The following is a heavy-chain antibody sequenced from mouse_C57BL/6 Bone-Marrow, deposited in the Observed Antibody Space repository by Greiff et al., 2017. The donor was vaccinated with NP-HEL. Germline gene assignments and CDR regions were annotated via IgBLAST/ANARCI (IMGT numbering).Heavy chain of an antibody. CDR2: ISDGGSYT. CDR3: AAMVTNYFDY. D-gene: IGHD2-2*01. V-gene: IGHV5-4*01. Sequence: EVQLMESGGGLVKPGGSLKLSCAASGFTFSSYAMSWVRQTPEKRLEWVATISDGGSYTYYPDNVKGRFTISRDNAKNNLYLQMSHLKSEDTAMYYGAAMVTNYFDYWGQGTTLTVSS. CDR1: GFTFSSYA. J-gene: IGHJ2*01.